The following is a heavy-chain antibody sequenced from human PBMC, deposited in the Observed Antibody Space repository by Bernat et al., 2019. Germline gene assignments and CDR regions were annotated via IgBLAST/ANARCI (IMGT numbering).Heavy chain of an antibody. CDR1: GFTFSSYA. D-gene: IGHD3-9*01. CDR3: AKDLGYFGWLLYVANLFDY. CDR2: ISGSGGST. J-gene: IGHJ4*02. Sequence: EVQLVESGGGLVQPGGSLRLSCAASGFTFSSYAMSWVRQAPGKGLEWVSAISGSGGSTYYADSVKGRFTISRDNSKNTLYLQMNSLRAEDTAVYYWAKDLGYFGWLLYVANLFDYWGQGTLVTVSS. V-gene: IGHV3-23*04.